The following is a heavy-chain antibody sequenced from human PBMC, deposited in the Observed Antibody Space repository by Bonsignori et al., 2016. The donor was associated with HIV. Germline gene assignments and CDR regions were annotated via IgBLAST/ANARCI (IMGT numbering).Heavy chain of an antibody. J-gene: IGHJ4*02. D-gene: IGHD3-16*01. V-gene: IGHV4-38-2*01. Sequence: WIRQPPGKGLEWIGSIYHSGSTYYNPSLKSRVTISVDTSKNQFSLKLSSVTAADTAVYYCARLGAHFDYWGQGTLVTVSS. CDR2: IYHSGST. CDR3: ARLGAHFDY.